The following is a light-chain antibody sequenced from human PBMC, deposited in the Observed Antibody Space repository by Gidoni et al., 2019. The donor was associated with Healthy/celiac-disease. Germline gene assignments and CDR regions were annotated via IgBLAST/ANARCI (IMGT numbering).Light chain of an antibody. Sequence: QSVLTQPPSASGTPGQRVTISCSVSSSNIGSNTVNWYQQLPGTAPKLFIYSNNQRPSGVPDRFSGSKSGTSASLAISGLQSEDEADYYCAAWDDSLNGWVFGGGTKLTVL. CDR3: AAWDDSLNGWV. CDR1: SSNIGSNT. CDR2: SNN. J-gene: IGLJ3*02. V-gene: IGLV1-44*01.